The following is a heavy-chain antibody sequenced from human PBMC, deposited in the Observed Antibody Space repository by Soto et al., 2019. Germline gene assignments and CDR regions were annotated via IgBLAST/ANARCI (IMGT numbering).Heavy chain of an antibody. Sequence: GGSLRLSCATSGFSFPSYAMHWVRQRPGKGLEWVAVISYDGDNLYYANSVRDRFTISRDNSKNTLYLRMTSLRGDDTAVYYCARASGFSATRGYFDFWGLGTLVTVSS. V-gene: IGHV3-30-3*01. CDR1: GFSFPSYA. CDR2: ISYDGDNL. D-gene: IGHD3-10*01. J-gene: IGHJ4*02. CDR3: ARASGFSATRGYFDF.